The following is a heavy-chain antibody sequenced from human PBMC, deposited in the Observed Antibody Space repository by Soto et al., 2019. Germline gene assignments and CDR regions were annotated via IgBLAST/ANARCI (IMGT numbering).Heavy chain of an antibody. J-gene: IGHJ4*02. CDR3: ARQYYYDSSGYFDY. CDR1: GFTFSSYG. CDR2: IWYDGSNK. D-gene: IGHD3-22*01. V-gene: IGHV3-33*01. Sequence: GGSLRLSCAASGFTFSSYGMHWVRQAPGKGLEWVAVIWYDGSNKYYADSVKGRFTISRDNSKNTLYLQMNSLRAEDTAVYYCARQYYYDSSGYFDYWGQGTLVTVSS.